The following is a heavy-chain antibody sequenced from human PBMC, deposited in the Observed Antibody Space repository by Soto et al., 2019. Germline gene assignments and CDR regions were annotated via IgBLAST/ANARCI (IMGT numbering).Heavy chain of an antibody. D-gene: IGHD3-22*01. Sequence: SVKVSCKASGGTFSSYAISWVRQAPGQGLEWMGGIIPIFGTANYAQKFQGRVTITADESTSTAYMELSSLRSEDTAVYYCASYYYDSSGYRFGVTAAYDIWGQGTMVTVSS. CDR2: IIPIFGTA. CDR3: ASYYYDSSGYRFGVTAAYDI. CDR1: GGTFSSYA. J-gene: IGHJ3*02. V-gene: IGHV1-69*13.